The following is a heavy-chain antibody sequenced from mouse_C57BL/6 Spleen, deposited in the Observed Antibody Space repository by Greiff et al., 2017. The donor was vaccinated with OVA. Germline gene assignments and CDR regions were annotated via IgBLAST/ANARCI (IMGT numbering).Heavy chain of an antibody. CDR1: GFTFSSYA. J-gene: IGHJ4*01. Sequence: EVMLVESGGGLVKPGGSLKLSCAASGFTFSSYAMSWVRQTPEKRLEWVATISDGGSYTYYPDNVKGRFTISRDNAKNNLYLQMSHLKSEDTAMYYCARDQRGIKAMDYWGQGTSVTVSS. D-gene: IGHD1-3*01. CDR3: ARDQRGIKAMDY. CDR2: ISDGGSYT. V-gene: IGHV5-4*01.